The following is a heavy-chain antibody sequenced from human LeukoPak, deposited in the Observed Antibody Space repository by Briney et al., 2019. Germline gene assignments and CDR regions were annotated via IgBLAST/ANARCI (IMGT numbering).Heavy chain of an antibody. V-gene: IGHV1-2*02. J-gene: IGHJ5*02. D-gene: IGHD3-3*01. CDR1: GYTFTCYY. Sequence: ASVKVSCKASGYTFTCYYMHWVRQAPGQGLEWMGWINPNSGGTNYAQKFQGRVTMTRDTSISTAYMELSRLRSDDTAVYYCARAPYYDFWSGQNWFDPWGQGTLVTVSS. CDR3: ARAPYYDFWSGQNWFDP. CDR2: INPNSGGT.